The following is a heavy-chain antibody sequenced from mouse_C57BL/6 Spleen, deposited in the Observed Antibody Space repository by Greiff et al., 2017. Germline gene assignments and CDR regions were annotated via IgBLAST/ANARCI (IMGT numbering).Heavy chain of an antibody. D-gene: IGHD1-1*01. CDR1: GYTFTDYY. J-gene: IGHJ2*01. Sequence: VQLKQSGPVLVKPGASVKMSCKASGYTFTDYYMNWVKQSHGKSLEWIGVINPYNGGTRYNQKFKGKATLTVDKSSSTAYMELNSLTSEDSAVYYCARDSTVVESLDYWGQGTTLTVSS. CDR3: ARDSTVVESLDY. CDR2: INPYNGGT. V-gene: IGHV1-19*01.